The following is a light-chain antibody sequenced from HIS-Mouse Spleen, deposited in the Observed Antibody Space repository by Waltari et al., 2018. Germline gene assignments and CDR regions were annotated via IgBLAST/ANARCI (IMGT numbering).Light chain of an antibody. Sequence: DIVMTQSPDSLAVSLGERATINCKSSQSVLYSSNNKNYLAWYQQKPGQPPKLLISWASTRESGVPDRFSGSGSGTDFTPTISSLQAEDVAVYYCQQYYSTPTFGGGTKVEIK. CDR1: QSVLYSSNNKNY. J-gene: IGKJ4*01. CDR2: WAS. V-gene: IGKV4-1*01. CDR3: QQYYSTPT.